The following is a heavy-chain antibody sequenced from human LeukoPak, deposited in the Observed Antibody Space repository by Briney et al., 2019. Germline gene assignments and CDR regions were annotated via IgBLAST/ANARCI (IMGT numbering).Heavy chain of an antibody. CDR1: GYTFTGYY. J-gene: IGHJ4*02. D-gene: IGHD4-17*01. CDR2: INPNSGGT. V-gene: IGHV1-2*02. Sequence: ASVTVSCKASGYTFTGYYMHWVRQAPGQGLEWMGWINPNSGGTNYAQKFRGRVTMTRDTSISTAYMELSRLRSDDTAVYYCRTDRYGDYGDYIDYWGQGTLVTVSS. CDR3: RTDRYGDYGDYIDY.